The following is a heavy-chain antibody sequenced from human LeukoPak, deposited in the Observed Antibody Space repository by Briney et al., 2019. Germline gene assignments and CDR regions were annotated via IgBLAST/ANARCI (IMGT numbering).Heavy chain of an antibody. Sequence: GGSLRLSCAASGFTFSNAWMNWVRQAPGKGLERVGRIKSKTDGGTTDYAAPVKGRFTISRDDSKNTLYLQMNSLKTEDTAVYYCTTTHYYDSSGYYYWALFDYWGQGTLVTVSS. CDR2: IKSKTDGGTT. D-gene: IGHD3-22*01. J-gene: IGHJ4*02. CDR3: TTTHYYDSSGYYYWALFDY. CDR1: GFTFSNAW. V-gene: IGHV3-15*07.